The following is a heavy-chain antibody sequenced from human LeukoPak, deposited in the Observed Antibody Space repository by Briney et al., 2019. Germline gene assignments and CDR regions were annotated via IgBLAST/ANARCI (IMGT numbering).Heavy chain of an antibody. V-gene: IGHV4-59*08. J-gene: IGHJ4*02. Sequence: TSETLSLTCTVSGGSISGYYRTWIRQPPGKGLEWIGYIYYSGSTDYNPSLKSRVTISIDTSKNQFSLKLSSVTAADTAVYYCARGPASGDYWGQGTLVTVSS. CDR3: ARGPASGDY. CDR2: IYYSGST. CDR1: GGSISGYY.